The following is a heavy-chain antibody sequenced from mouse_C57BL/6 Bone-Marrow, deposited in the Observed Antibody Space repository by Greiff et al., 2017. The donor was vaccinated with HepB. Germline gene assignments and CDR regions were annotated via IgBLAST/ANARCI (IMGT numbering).Heavy chain of an antibody. Sequence: VQLQQSGPGLVAPSQSLSITCTVSGFSLTSYAISWVRQPPGKGLEWLGVIWTGGGTNYNSALKSRLSISKDNSKSQVFLKMNSLQTDDTARYYCARKGYYYGSSPYWYFDVWGTGTTVTVSS. D-gene: IGHD1-1*01. J-gene: IGHJ1*03. V-gene: IGHV2-9-1*01. CDR2: IWTGGGT. CDR3: ARKGYYYGSSPYWYFDV. CDR1: GFSLTSYA.